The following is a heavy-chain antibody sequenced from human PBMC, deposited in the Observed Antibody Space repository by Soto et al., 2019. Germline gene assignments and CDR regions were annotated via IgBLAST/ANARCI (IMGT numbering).Heavy chain of an antibody. D-gene: IGHD5-12*01. V-gene: IGHV4-4*02. CDR2: IYHSGGT. CDR1: GGSISSSNW. J-gene: IGHJ6*02. Sequence: SETLSLTCAVSGGSISSSNWWSWVRQPPGKGLEWIGEIYHSGGTNYNPSLKSRVTISVDKSKNQFSLKRSSVTAADTAVYYCAREKWLRNYYYGMDVWGQGTTVAVSS. CDR3: AREKWLRNYYYGMDV.